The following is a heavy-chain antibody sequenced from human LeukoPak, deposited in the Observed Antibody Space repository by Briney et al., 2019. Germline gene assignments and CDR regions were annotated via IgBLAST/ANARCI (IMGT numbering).Heavy chain of an antibody. V-gene: IGHV3-48*04. J-gene: IGHJ6*04. CDR3: AELGITMIGGV. CDR2: ISSSGSTI. Sequence: GGSLRLSCAASAFTFSSYGMHWVRQAPGKGLEWVSYISSSGSTIYYADSVKGRFTISRDNAKNSVYLQMNSLRAEDTAVYYCAELGITMIGGVWGKGTTVTISS. D-gene: IGHD3-10*02. CDR1: AFTFSSYG.